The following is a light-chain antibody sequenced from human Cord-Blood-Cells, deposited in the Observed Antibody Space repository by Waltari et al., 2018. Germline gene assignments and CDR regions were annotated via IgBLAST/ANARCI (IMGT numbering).Light chain of an antibody. CDR2: EGS. V-gene: IGLV2-23*01. CDR3: CSYAGSNWV. Sequence: QSALTQPAPVSGSPGQSTPISCTGPSSDVGSYTLFSWYQQHPGKAPKLMIYEGSKRPSGVSNRFSGSKSGNTASLTISGLQAEDEADYYCCSYAGSNWVFGGGTKLTVL. J-gene: IGLJ3*02. CDR1: SSDVGSYTL.